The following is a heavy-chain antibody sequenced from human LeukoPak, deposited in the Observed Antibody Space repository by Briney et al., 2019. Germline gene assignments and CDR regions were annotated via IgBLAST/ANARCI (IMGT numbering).Heavy chain of an antibody. CDR2: IYHSGSP. J-gene: IGHJ4*02. Sequence: GSLRLSCAASGFTFSSSAMSWVRQPPGKGLEWIGEIYHSGSPNYNPSLKSRVTISVDKSRSHFSLNLSSVTAADTAVYYCARVNINNWHSCDYWGQGTLVTVSS. CDR1: GFTFSSSAM. CDR3: ARVNINNWHSCDY. D-gene: IGHD1-1*01. V-gene: IGHV4-4*02.